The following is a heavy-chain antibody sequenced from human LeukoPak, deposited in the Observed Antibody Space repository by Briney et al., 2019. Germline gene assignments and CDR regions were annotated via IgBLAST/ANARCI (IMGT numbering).Heavy chain of an antibody. V-gene: IGHV4-4*02. J-gene: IGHJ4*02. CDR2: IYHSGST. CDR1: GGSISSSNW. CDR3: ATQATGYNIGSLDF. Sequence: SETLSLTCAVSGGSISSSNWWSWVRQPPGKGLEWIGEIYHSGSTNYNPSLKSRVTMSVDTSKNQFSLKLSYVTAADTAVYYCATQATGYNIGSLDFWGQGTLVTVSS. D-gene: IGHD5-18*01.